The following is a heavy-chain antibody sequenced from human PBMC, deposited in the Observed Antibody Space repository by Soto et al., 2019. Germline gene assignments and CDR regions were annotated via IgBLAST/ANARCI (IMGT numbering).Heavy chain of an antibody. D-gene: IGHD1-1*01. J-gene: IGHJ4*02. CDR2: IYPSVSS. CDR3: AREKVGTTFFDN. V-gene: IGHV4-38-2*02. Sequence: SETLYITCNVSVFAISRGYYGSCVRQPPVKGLEWIGSIYPSVSSYHNPSLESRLTLSIDTSKNQLTLKLASVTAADTALYYCAREKVGTTFFDNWGQGTKVTVSS. CDR1: VFAISRGYY.